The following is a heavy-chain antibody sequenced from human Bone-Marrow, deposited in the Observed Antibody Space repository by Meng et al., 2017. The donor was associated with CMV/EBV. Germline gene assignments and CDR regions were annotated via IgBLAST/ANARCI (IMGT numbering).Heavy chain of an antibody. V-gene: IGHV3-30-3*01. D-gene: IGHD3-3*01. CDR2: ISYDGSNK. Sequence: SGFTFSSYAMHWVRQAPGKGLEWVAVISYDGSNKYYADSVKGRFTISRDNSKNTLYLQMNSLRAEDTAVYYCARDPDWRGYPYFEYWGQGALVTVSS. CDR1: GFTFSSYA. J-gene: IGHJ4*02. CDR3: ARDPDWRGYPYFEY.